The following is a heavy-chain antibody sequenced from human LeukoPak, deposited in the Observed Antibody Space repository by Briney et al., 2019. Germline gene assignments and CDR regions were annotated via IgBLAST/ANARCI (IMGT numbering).Heavy chain of an antibody. Sequence: SETLSLTCTVSGCSISSGYYWGWIGQPPGKGLEWIGYIYYSGSTNYNPSLKSRVTISVDTSKNQFSLKLSSVTAADTAVYYCARALAAAGTWDAFDIWGQGTMVTVSS. CDR1: GCSISSGYY. CDR3: ARALAAAGTWDAFDI. V-gene: IGHV4-61*01. D-gene: IGHD6-13*01. CDR2: IYYSGST. J-gene: IGHJ3*02.